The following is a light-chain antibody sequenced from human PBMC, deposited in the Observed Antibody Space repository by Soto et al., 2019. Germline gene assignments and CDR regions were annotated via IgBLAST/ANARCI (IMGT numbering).Light chain of an antibody. CDR3: QQCKTYSYS. Sequence: DIQMTQSPSTLSASVGDRVTITCRASQSVRNWLAWYQQKPGKAPKLLIYDASSLESGVPSRYSGRGFGTEFTPTISSLQPDEFATCSCQQCKTYSYSFGQGTRVEIK. J-gene: IGKJ2*01. V-gene: IGKV1-5*01. CDR2: DAS. CDR1: QSVRNW.